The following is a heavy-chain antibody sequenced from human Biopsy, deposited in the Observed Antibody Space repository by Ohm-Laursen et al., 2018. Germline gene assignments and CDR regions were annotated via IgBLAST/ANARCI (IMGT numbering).Heavy chain of an antibody. CDR1: GYTYIDYG. J-gene: IGHJ5*01. CDR2: ISGLNGIK. CDR3: TRDLQTRAETFDS. D-gene: IGHD4-11*01. V-gene: IGHV1-18*01. Sequence: EPSVKLSCKTSGYTYIDYGASWVRQAPGQGLGWVGWISGLNGIKTSASKFQGRLNMTTDRSASTAYMELRGLRSDDTAVYYCTRDLQTRAETFDSWGQGTLVIVSS.